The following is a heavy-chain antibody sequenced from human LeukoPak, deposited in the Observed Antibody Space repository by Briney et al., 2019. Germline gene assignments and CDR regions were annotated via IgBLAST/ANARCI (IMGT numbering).Heavy chain of an antibody. D-gene: IGHD4-17*01. Sequence: KPSETLSLTCAVYGGSFSGYYWSWIRQPPGKGLEWIGEINHSGSTNYNPSLKSRVTISVDTSKNQFSLKLSSVTAADTAVYYCARGGLMTTVTTVDYWGQGTLVTVSS. CDR1: GGSFSGYY. V-gene: IGHV4-34*01. CDR2: INHSGST. CDR3: ARGGLMTTVTTVDY. J-gene: IGHJ4*02.